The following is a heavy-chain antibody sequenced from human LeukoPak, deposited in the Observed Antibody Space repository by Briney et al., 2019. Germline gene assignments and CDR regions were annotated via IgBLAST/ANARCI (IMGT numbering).Heavy chain of an antibody. CDR1: GFTFSSYA. CDR2: INHSGST. CDR3: ARGAAEGNFDY. J-gene: IGHJ4*02. V-gene: IGHV4-34*01. D-gene: IGHD3-10*01. Sequence: KPGGSLRLSCAASGFTFSSYAMSWTRQPPGKGLEWIGEINHSGSTNYNPSLKSRVTISVDTSKNQFSLKLSSVTAADTAVYYCARGAAEGNFDYWGQGTLVTVSS.